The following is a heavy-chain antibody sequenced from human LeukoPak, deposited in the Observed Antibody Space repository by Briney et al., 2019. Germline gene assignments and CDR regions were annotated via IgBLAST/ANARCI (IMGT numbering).Heavy chain of an antibody. CDR3: ARDTKAAAGDY. CDR2: NYYSGST. V-gene: IGHV4-59*01. D-gene: IGHD6-13*01. J-gene: IGHJ4*02. Sequence: SETLSLTCTVSGASLSSYYWSWIRQPPGKGLEWIGYNYYSGSTNYNPSLKSRVTISVDTSKNQFSLKLSSVTAADTAVYYCARDTKAAAGDYWGQGTLVTVSS. CDR1: GASLSSYY.